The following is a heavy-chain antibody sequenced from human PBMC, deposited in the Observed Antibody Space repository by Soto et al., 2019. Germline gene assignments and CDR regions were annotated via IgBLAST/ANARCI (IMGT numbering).Heavy chain of an antibody. CDR1: GFTFSTYT. V-gene: IGHV3-23*04. CDR3: VKGDGRIIARHFDY. J-gene: IGHJ4*02. Sequence: EGQLVESGGGLVKPGGSRRLSCGGSGFTFSTYTMNWVRQAPGKGLEWVASITGGGSPYYADSVKGRFTISRNNSRNTLYLRMDSLRAEDTAVYYCVKGDGRIIARHFDYWGQGTLVTVSS. CDR2: ITGGGSP. D-gene: IGHD1-20*01.